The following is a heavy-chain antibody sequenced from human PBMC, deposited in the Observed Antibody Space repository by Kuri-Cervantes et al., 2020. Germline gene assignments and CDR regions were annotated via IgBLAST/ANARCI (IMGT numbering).Heavy chain of an antibody. Sequence: GESLKISCNGSGYRFTNYWIGWVRQMPGKGLKWMGNIYPGDSDTRYSPSFHGQVTISADKSINTAYLQWSILKASDTAMYYCARAYGSGSSYDYWGQGTLVTVSS. CDR2: IYPGDSDT. CDR3: ARAYGSGSSYDY. J-gene: IGHJ4*02. D-gene: IGHD3-10*01. CDR1: GYRFTNYW. V-gene: IGHV5-51*01.